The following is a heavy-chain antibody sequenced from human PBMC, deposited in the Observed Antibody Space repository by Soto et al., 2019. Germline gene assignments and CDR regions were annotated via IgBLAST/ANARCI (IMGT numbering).Heavy chain of an antibody. CDR1: ECNFRSYA. D-gene: IGHD3-22*01. CDR3: AKKPITMIVRTYYLDY. Sequence: GGPQSHSCTAAECNFRSYAMSWVSQAPGKGLEWVSAISGRGGSTYYADSVKGRFTISRDNSKNTLYLQMNSLRAEDTAVYYCAKKPITMIVRTYYLDYWGQGTLVTVFS. CDR2: ISGRGGST. V-gene: IGHV3-23*01. J-gene: IGHJ4*02.